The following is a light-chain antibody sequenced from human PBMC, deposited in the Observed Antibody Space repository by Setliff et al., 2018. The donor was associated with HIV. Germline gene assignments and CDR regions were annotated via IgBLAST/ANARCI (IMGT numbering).Light chain of an antibody. CDR1: SSDVGGYDS. CDR2: EVI. J-gene: IGLJ2*01. CDR3: SSYSTSNSLVV. Sequence: QSVLTQPASVSGSPGQSITISCTGTSSDVGGYDSVSWYQQHPGKVPKLLIYEVINRPSGVSTRFSGSKSGNTASLTISGLQAEDEADYYCSSYSTSNSLVVFGGGTKVTVL. V-gene: IGLV2-14*01.